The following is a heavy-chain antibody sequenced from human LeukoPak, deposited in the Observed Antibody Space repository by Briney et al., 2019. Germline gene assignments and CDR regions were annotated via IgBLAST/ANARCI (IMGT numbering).Heavy chain of an antibody. CDR3: AKAVIGDTAMVYFDY. J-gene: IGHJ4*02. CDR1: GFTFDDYA. CDR2: ISWNSGSI. V-gene: IGHV3-9*01. D-gene: IGHD5-18*01. Sequence: PGGSLRLSCAASGFTFDDYAMHWVRQAPGKGLEWVSGISWNSGSIGYADSVKGRFTISRDNAKNSLYLQMNSLRAEDTALYYCAKAVIGDTAMVYFDYWGQGTLVTVSS.